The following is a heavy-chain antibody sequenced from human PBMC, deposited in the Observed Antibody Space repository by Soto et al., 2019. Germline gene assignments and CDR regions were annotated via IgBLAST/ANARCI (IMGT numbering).Heavy chain of an antibody. V-gene: IGHV4-59*01. CDR2: LDHQGYS. J-gene: IGHJ5*02. Sequence: SETLSLTCSVSGAPITSNYWTWIRQPPGKGLEWIGYLDHQGYSNYSPSLRSRVSMSIDTSKNQLSLKVHSVTAADTAVYYCARVNVTGYFHWLDPWGQGTLLTVSS. D-gene: IGHD3-9*01. CDR3: ARVNVTGYFHWLDP. CDR1: GAPITSNY.